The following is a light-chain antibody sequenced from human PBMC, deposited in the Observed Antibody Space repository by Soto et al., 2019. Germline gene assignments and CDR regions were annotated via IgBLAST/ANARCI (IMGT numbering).Light chain of an antibody. V-gene: IGKV3-20*01. CDR1: QTVNGNY. Sequence: EIVLTQSPGTLSLSPGERATLSCRASQTVNGNYLAWFQQKPGQAPRLVIYGASSRATGIPDRFSGSGSGTDFTHTISRLEPEDFAIYYCQQYVTSPWTLGQGTTVEIK. CDR2: GAS. CDR3: QQYVTSPWT. J-gene: IGKJ1*01.